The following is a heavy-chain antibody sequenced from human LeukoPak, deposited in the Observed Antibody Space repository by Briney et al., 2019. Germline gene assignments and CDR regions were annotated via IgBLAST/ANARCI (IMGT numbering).Heavy chain of an antibody. J-gene: IGHJ4*02. CDR2: IWYDGSKE. Sequence: GGSLRLSCAASGFTFSNHGIHWVRQAPGKGLEWVALIWYDGSKEYFADSVKGRFTISRDNSKNTLDLQMNGLRAEDTAVYYCARGRAFYGSAPFYLDYWGQGTLVTVSS. V-gene: IGHV3-33*01. CDR1: GFTFSNHG. CDR3: ARGRAFYGSAPFYLDY. D-gene: IGHD3-10*01.